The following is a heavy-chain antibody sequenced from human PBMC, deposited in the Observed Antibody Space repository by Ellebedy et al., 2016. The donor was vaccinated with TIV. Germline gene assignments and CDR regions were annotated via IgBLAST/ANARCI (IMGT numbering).Heavy chain of an antibody. CDR2: MFHIGST. J-gene: IGHJ4*02. D-gene: IGHD4-23*01. CDR1: GSSISSGYY. CDR3: ARDGAGRWDY. V-gene: IGHV4-38-2*02. Sequence: MPSETLSLTCSVSGSSISSGYYWGWIRQPPGRGLEWRGSMFHIGSTYYSPSLNSRVTISVDTSKNQLSLRLSSVTAADAAVYYCARDGAGRWDYWGPGTLVTVSS.